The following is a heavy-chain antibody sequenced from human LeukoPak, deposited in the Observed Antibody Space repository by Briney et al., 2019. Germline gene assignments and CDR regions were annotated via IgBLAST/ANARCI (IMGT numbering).Heavy chain of an antibody. J-gene: IGHJ5*02. Sequence: GGPLRLSCAASGCAFSVYAMSWLRQPPGKGLEGVSTINANSISTSYAASVRGRFTISRDNAKDTLYLQLNTLRADDTATYYCAKPISGGLAVTADWFRPWGQGPLVVVSS. D-gene: IGHD6-19*01. CDR3: AKPISGGLAVTADWFRP. V-gene: IGHV3-23*01. CDR2: INANSIST. CDR1: GCAFSVYA.